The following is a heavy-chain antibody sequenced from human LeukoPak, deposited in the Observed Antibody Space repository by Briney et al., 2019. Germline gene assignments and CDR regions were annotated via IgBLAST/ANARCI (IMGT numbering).Heavy chain of an antibody. CDR1: GGSVSSYY. Sequence: ASETLSLTCSVFGGSVSSYYWSWIRQPAGKGLEWIGRIYPSGTTHYNPSLKSRVTISVDTSKNQFSLKLSSVTAADTAVYYCARHGDYGDSYFDYWGQGTLVTVSS. CDR2: IYPSGTT. D-gene: IGHD4-17*01. J-gene: IGHJ4*02. CDR3: ARHGDYGDSYFDY. V-gene: IGHV4-4*07.